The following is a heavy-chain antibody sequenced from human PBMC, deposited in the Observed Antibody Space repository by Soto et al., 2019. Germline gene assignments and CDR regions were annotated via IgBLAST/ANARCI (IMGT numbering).Heavy chain of an antibody. CDR1: GFTFSNYW. V-gene: IGHV3-7*05. CDR3: ARAGAEDAN. Sequence: EVQLVESGGGLVQPGGSLRLSCAASGFTFSNYWMSWVRQAPGKGLEWVANIKQDGSERNYVDSVKGRFTISRDNAKNSLYVQLNSLRAEDTAVYYCARAGAEDANWGQGTLVTVSS. J-gene: IGHJ4*02. CDR2: IKQDGSER. D-gene: IGHD2-2*01.